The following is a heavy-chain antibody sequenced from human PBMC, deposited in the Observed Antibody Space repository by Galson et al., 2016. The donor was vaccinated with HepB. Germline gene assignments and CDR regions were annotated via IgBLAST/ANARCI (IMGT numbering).Heavy chain of an antibody. Sequence: LSCAGSGFLFRSYGMHWARQAPGKGLEWVAADSMDGRRKFYSDSVKGRFTISRDNSNNMLFLQMDSLRPDDTAVYYCAKRHEYCPPVGCSVDYWGQRTLVSVSS. V-gene: IGHV3-30*18. CDR2: DSMDGRRK. CDR3: AKRHEYCPPVGCSVDY. J-gene: IGHJ4*02. CDR1: GFLFRSYG. D-gene: IGHD2/OR15-2a*01.